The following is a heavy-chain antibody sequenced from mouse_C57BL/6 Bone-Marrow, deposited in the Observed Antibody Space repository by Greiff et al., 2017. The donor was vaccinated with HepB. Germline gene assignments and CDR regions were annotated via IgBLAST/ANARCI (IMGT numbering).Heavy chain of an antibody. V-gene: IGHV5-2*01. Sequence: EVKLMESGGGLVQPGESLKLSCESNEYEFPSHDMSWVRKTPEKRLELVAAINSDGGSTYYPDTMERRFIISRDNTKKTLYLQMSSLRSEDTALYYCARQLRLLPWFAYWGQGTLVTVSA. CDR1: EYEFPSHD. CDR2: INSDGGST. D-gene: IGHD3-2*02. J-gene: IGHJ3*01. CDR3: ARQLRLLPWFAY.